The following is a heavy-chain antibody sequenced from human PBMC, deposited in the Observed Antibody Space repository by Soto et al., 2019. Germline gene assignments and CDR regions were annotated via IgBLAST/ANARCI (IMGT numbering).Heavy chain of an antibody. CDR2: IYYSGST. CDR3: ARAGLDTMVRGVPLDP. Sequence: PSDTLSLTSTVSGGSISSYYWSWIRQPPGKGLEWIGYIYYSGSTNYNPSLKSRVTISVDTSKNQFSLKLSSVTAADTAVYYCARAGLDTMVRGVPLDPWGQGTLVTVSS. CDR1: GGSISSYY. D-gene: IGHD3-10*01. V-gene: IGHV4-59*01. J-gene: IGHJ5*02.